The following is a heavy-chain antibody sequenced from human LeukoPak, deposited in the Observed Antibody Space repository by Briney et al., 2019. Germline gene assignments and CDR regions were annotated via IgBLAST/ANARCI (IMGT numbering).Heavy chain of an antibody. V-gene: IGHV3-30*02. CDR3: AKEDVVPAAITFYYYYMDV. J-gene: IGHJ6*03. Sequence: GGSLRLSCAASGFTFSSYGMHWVRQAPGKGLEWVAFIRYDGSNKYYADSVKGRFTISRDNSKNTLYLQMNSLRAEDTAVYYCAKEDVVPAAITFYYYYMDVWGKGTTVTVSS. CDR2: IRYDGSNK. D-gene: IGHD2-2*02. CDR1: GFTFSSYG.